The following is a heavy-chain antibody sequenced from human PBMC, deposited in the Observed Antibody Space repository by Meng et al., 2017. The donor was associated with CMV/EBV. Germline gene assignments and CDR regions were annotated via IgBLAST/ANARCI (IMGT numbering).Heavy chain of an antibody. D-gene: IGHD2-8*01. CDR2: IKQDGSEK. J-gene: IGHJ4*02. CDR1: GSTFSSYW. Sequence: GGSLRLSCAASGSTFSSYWMSWVRQAPGKGLEWVANIKQDGSEKYYVDSVKGRFTISRDNAKNSLYLQMNSLRAEDTAVYYCARDFGPYCTNGVCYTRFDYWGQGTLVTVSS. CDR3: ARDFGPYCTNGVCYTRFDY. V-gene: IGHV3-7*01.